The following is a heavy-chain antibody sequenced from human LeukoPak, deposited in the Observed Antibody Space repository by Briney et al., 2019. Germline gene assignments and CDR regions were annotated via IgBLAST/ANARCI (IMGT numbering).Heavy chain of an antibody. CDR2: IYPGDSDT. J-gene: IGHJ4*02. CDR1: GYSFTSFW. Sequence: GASLKISCKGSGYSFTSFWIGWVRQMPGKGLKWMGIIYPGDSDTRYSPSFQGQVTISADKSISTAYLQWSSLKASDTAMYYCASPGCSGGSCYAPFDYWGQGTLVTVSS. CDR3: ASPGCSGGSCYAPFDY. D-gene: IGHD2-15*01. V-gene: IGHV5-51*01.